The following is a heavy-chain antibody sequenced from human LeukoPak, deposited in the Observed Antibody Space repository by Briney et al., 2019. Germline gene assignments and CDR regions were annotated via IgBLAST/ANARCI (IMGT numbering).Heavy chain of an antibody. CDR1: GGSIRGYY. CDR3: ARAMTGYSGYEEGGSFDY. D-gene: IGHD5-12*01. V-gene: IGHV4-59*01. CDR2: IYYSGST. Sequence: SETLSLTCSVSGGSIRGYYWSWIRPPPGKGLECIGNIYYSGSTNYNPSLKSRVTISVDTSKNQFSLKLSFVTAADTAVYYCARAMTGYSGYEEGGSFDYWGQGTLVTVSS. J-gene: IGHJ4*02.